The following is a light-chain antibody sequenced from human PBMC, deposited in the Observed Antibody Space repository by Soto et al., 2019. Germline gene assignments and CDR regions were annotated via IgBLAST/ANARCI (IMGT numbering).Light chain of an antibody. V-gene: IGLV2-23*02. CDR2: EVS. J-gene: IGLJ2*01. CDR1: SSDVGSYDL. CDR3: CSYAGSSTLI. Sequence: QSALTQPASVSGSPGQSITISCTGTSSDVGSYDLVSWYQQHPDKAPKLMIYEVSEWPSGVSNRFSGSKSGNTASLTISGLQAEDEADYYCCSYAGSSTLIFGGGTKLTVL.